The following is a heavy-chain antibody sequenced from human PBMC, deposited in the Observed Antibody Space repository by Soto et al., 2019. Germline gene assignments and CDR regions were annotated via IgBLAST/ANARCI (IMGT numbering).Heavy chain of an antibody. CDR2: IYNIGST. D-gene: IGHD6-19*01. CDR3: ARHVNLPLAGTGSDS. Sequence: SETLSLTCTVSRASISGYYWSCLRQPPGKGLEWIGYIYNIGSTNYNPSLRSRVTMSLDTSQEQFSLRLRSVTAPDTGVYYCARHVNLPLAGTGSDSSGRGTLVTVSS. V-gene: IGHV4-59*08. CDR1: RASISGYY. J-gene: IGHJ4*02.